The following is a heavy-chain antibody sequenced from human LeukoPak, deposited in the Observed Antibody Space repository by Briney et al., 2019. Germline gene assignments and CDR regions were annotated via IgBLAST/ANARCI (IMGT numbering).Heavy chain of an antibody. D-gene: IGHD2-21*02. Sequence: ASVKVSCKASGYTFTGYYMHWVRQAPGQGLEWMGWINPNSGGTNYAQKFQGRVTMTRDTSTSTVYMELSSLRSEDTAVYYCARLALAYCGGDCYDSPFDPWGQGTLVTVSS. CDR3: ARLALAYCGGDCYDSPFDP. CDR1: GYTFTGYY. J-gene: IGHJ5*02. V-gene: IGHV1-2*02. CDR2: INPNSGGT.